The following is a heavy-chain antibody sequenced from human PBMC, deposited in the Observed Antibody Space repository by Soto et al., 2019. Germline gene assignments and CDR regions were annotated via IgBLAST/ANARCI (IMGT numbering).Heavy chain of an antibody. CDR1: GFTFSTYA. J-gene: IGHJ4*02. V-gene: IGHV3-33*01. Sequence: PGGSLRLSCAASGFTFSTYAMNWVRQAPGKGLEWVAIIWYDGSDKYYEDSVKGRFTISRDNSKNTLYLQMNSLRAEDTAVYYCARGGFLGATTGSLDYWGQGTLVTVSS. D-gene: IGHD1-26*01. CDR2: IWYDGSDK. CDR3: ARGGFLGATTGSLDY.